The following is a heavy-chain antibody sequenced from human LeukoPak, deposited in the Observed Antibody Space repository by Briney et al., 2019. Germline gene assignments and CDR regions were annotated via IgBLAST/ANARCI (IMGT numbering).Heavy chain of an antibody. V-gene: IGHV4-59*01. CDR1: GGSISSYY. CDR2: IHYTGST. D-gene: IGHD4-17*01. J-gene: IGHJ4*02. CDR3: AGGPAVTTNDY. Sequence: SETLSLTCTVSGGSISSYYWTWIRQTPGKGLDWVGYIHYTGSTNYNPSLKSRVTISVGTPKSQFSLELTSVTAADTAVYYCAGGPAVTTNDYWGQGTLVTVFS.